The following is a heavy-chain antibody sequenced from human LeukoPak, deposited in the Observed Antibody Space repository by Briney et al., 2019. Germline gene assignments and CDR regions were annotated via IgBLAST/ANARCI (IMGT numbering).Heavy chain of an antibody. J-gene: IGHJ4*02. CDR1: GGSISSYY. Sequence: SETLSLTCTVSGGSISSYYWSWIRQPPGKGLEWIGYIYYSGSTNYNPSLKSRVTISVDTSKNQFSLKLSSVTAADAAVCYCARGTGSSSWYLFDYWGQGTLVTVSS. D-gene: IGHD6-13*01. CDR2: IYYSGST. V-gene: IGHV4-59*01. CDR3: ARGTGSSSWYLFDY.